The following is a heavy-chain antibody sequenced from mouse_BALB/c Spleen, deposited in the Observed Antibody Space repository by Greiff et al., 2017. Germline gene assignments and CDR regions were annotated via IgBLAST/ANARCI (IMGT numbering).Heavy chain of an antibody. Sequence: EVKLMESGGGLVKPGGSLKLSCAASGFAFSSYDMSWVRQTPEKRLEWVAYISSGGGSTYYPDTVKGRFTISRDNAKNTLYLQMSSLKSEDTAMYYCARLKRYGAMDYWGQGTSVTVSS. D-gene: IGHD2-14*01. V-gene: IGHV5-12-1*01. CDR2: ISSGGGST. CDR3: ARLKRYGAMDY. CDR1: GFAFSSYD. J-gene: IGHJ4*01.